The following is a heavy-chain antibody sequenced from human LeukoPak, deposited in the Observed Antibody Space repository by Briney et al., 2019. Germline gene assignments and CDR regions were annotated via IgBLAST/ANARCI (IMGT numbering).Heavy chain of an antibody. CDR3: AKGVAGTPYYYYGMDV. V-gene: IGHV3-30*18. J-gene: IGHJ6*02. Sequence: GRSLRLSCAASGFTFSSYGMHWVRQAPGKGLEWVAVISYDGSNKYYADSVKGRFTISRDNSKNTLYLQVNSLRAEDTAVYYCAKGVAGTPYYYYGMDVWGQGTTVTVSS. CDR2: ISYDGSNK. D-gene: IGHD6-19*01. CDR1: GFTFSSYG.